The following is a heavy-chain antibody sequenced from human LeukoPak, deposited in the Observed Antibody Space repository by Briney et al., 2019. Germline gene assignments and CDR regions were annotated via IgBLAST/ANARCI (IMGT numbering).Heavy chain of an antibody. J-gene: IGHJ4*02. V-gene: IGHV3-23*01. CDR3: AKDPCTSCYRGHFDY. CDR1: GFTFSSYA. D-gene: IGHD2-2*01. CDR2: VTGSGDST. Sequence: GGSLRLSCAASGFTFSSYAMNWVRQAPGKGLEWVSCVTGSGDSTYYADSVKGRFTISRDNSKNTLYLQMNSLRAEDTAVYYCAKDPCTSCYRGHFDYWGQGTLVTVSS.